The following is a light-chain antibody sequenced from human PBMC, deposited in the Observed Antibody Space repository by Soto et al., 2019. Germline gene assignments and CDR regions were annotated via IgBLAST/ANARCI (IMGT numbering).Light chain of an antibody. CDR2: SNN. CDR1: SSNIGSNT. CDR3: AAWDDSLNAVV. V-gene: IGLV1-44*01. Sequence: QSVLTQPPSASGTPGQRVTISCSGSSSNIGSNTVNWYQQLPGTAPKLLIYSNNQRPSGVPDRFSGSKSGTSDSLAISGLPSEDEADYYCAAWDDSLNAVVFGGGTKLTVL. J-gene: IGLJ2*01.